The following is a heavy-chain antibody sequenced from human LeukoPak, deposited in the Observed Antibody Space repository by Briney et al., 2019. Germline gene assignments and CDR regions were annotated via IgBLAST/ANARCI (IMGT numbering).Heavy chain of an antibody. Sequence: QPGRSLRLSCAASGFTFSSYAMHWVRQAPGKGLEWVAVISYDGSNKYYADSVKGRFTISRGNSKNTLYLQMNSLRAEDTAVYYCAKNWGGGEYGGQGTLVTVFS. V-gene: IGHV3-30*04. CDR3: AKNWGGGEY. D-gene: IGHD7-27*01. J-gene: IGHJ4*02. CDR2: ISYDGSNK. CDR1: GFTFSSYA.